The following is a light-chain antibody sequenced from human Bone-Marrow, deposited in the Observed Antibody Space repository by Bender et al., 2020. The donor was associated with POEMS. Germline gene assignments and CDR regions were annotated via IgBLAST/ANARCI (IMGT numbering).Light chain of an antibody. CDR2: DVT. CDR1: SSNIGAHA. J-gene: IGLJ1*01. V-gene: IGLV2-14*03. Sequence: QSVLTQPPSASGTPGQRVTISCSGGSSNIGAHAVNWYQQHPGEAPKLITFDVTEGPSGVSNRFSVSKSGNTASLTISGLQAEDEADYYCSSYTSSSTLPYVFGTGTTVTVL. CDR3: SSYTSSSTLPYV.